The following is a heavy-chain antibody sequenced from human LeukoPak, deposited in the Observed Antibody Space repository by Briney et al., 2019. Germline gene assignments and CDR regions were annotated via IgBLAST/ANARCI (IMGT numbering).Heavy chain of an antibody. CDR1: GFTFDDYA. J-gene: IGHJ4*02. CDR3: AKARYSSSWYVDY. Sequence: GGSLRLSCAASGFTFDDYAMHWVRQAPGKGLEWVSGISWNSGSIGYADSVKGRFTISRDNAKNSLYLQMNSLRAEDAALYYCAKARYSSSWYVDYWGQGTLVTVSS. D-gene: IGHD6-13*01. CDR2: ISWNSGSI. V-gene: IGHV3-9*01.